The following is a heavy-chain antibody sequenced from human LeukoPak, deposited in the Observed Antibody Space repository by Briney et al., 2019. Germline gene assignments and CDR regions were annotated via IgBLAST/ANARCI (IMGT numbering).Heavy chain of an antibody. D-gene: IGHD3-3*01. V-gene: IGHV3-48*03. CDR1: GFTFSSYE. CDR2: ISSSGSTI. CDR3: ARDNYDFWSGPFDY. Sequence: GESLKISCAASGFTFSSYEMNWVRQAPGKGLEWVSYISSSGSTIYYADSMKGRFTISRDNAKNSLYLQMNSLRAEDTAVYYCARDNYDFWSGPFDYWGQGTLVTVSS. J-gene: IGHJ4*02.